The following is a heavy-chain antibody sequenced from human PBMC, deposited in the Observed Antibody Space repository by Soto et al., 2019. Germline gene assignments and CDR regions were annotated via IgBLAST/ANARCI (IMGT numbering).Heavy chain of an antibody. Sequence: TLSLTCTVSGGSISTGGYYWSWIRQHPGKGLEWIGYIYNSATTYYNPSLKSRVNISKDTSKNQFSLRLNSVTAADTAMYYCSAIGLLAYSFDYWGQGTLITLSS. CDR1: GGSISTGGYY. J-gene: IGHJ4*02. CDR3: SAIGLLAYSFDY. D-gene: IGHD1-26*01. V-gene: IGHV4-31*03. CDR2: IYNSATT.